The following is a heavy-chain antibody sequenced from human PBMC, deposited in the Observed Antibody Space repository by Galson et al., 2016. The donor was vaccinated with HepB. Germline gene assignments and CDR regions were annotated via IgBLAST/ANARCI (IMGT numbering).Heavy chain of an antibody. J-gene: IGHJ4*02. CDR3: AREGSGMTNFGVAFDF. CDR2: VTRGSNSI. Sequence: SLRLSCAASGFTFSSYSMHWVRQAPGKGLEWVSSVTRGSNSINYSDSVKGRFTISRDNAKNSLYLQMDSLRVEDTGIYYCAREGSGMTNFGVAFDFWGQGTRLTVSS. D-gene: IGHD3-3*01. V-gene: IGHV3-21*01. CDR1: GFTFSSYS.